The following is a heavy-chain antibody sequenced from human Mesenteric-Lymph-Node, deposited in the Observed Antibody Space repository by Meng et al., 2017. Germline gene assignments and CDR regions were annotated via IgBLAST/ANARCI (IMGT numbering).Heavy chain of an antibody. Sequence: GESLKISCAASGFTFSSYSMNWVRQAPGKGLEWVSSIRSSSSYIYYADSVKGRFTISRDNAKNTLYLQMNSLRAEDTAVYYCARVRFGELLPDYWGQGTLVTVSS. CDR2: IRSSSSYI. D-gene: IGHD3-10*01. CDR1: GFTFSSYS. V-gene: IGHV3-21*01. J-gene: IGHJ4*02. CDR3: ARVRFGELLPDY.